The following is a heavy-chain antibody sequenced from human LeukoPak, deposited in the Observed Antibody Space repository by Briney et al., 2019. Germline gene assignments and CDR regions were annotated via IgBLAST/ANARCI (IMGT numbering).Heavy chain of an antibody. CDR3: AKERDTMVRVFDY. CDR2: ISYDGSNK. J-gene: IGHJ4*02. D-gene: IGHD3-10*01. V-gene: IGHV3-30*18. CDR1: GFTFSSYG. Sequence: PGGSLRLSCAASGFTFSSYGMRWVRQAPGKGLEWVAVISYDGSNKYYADSVKGRFTISRDNSKNTLYLQMNSLRAEDTAVYYCAKERDTMVRVFDYWGQGTLVTVSS.